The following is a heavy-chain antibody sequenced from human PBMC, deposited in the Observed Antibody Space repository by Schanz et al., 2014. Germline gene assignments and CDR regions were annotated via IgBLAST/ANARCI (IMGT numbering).Heavy chain of an antibody. CDR2: ISYHGSER. J-gene: IGHJ4*02. CDR1: GFSFSDYG. D-gene: IGHD3-22*01. V-gene: IGHV3-30*18. Sequence: QVQLVESGGGVVQPGRSLRLSCAGSGFSFSDYGMHWVRQAPGRGLEWVAVISYHGSERYYADSVKGRFTISRDNSKNTLYLQMNSLRTEDTAVYFCAKSYDTSGYSGFDYGGQGSLVTGSS. CDR3: AKSYDTSGYSGFDY.